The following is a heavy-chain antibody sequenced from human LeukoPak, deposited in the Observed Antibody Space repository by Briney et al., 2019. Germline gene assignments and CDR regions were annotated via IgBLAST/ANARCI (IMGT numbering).Heavy chain of an antibody. J-gene: IGHJ6*03. CDR3: ARGTMAPYYYYYMAV. V-gene: IGHV4-61*02. D-gene: IGHD3-10*01. CDR1: GGSISSGSYY. CDR2: IYTSGST. Sequence: SQTLSLTCTVSGGSISSGSYYWSWIRQPAGKGLEWIGRIYTSGSTNYNPSLKSRVTISVDTSKNQFSLKLSSVTAADTAVYYCARGTMAPYYYYYMAVWGKGTTVTVSS.